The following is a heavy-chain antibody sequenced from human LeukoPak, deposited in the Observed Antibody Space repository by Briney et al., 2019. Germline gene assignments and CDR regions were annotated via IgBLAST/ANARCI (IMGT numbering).Heavy chain of an antibody. D-gene: IGHD3-3*01. CDR2: SRNKANSYTT. CDR3: ARVSPPGVSGYHYFDY. Sequence: GGSLRLSCAASGFTFSDHYMDWVRQAPGKGLEWVGRSRNKANSYTTEYAASVKGRFSISRDDPKNSVYLQMNSLKAEDTAVYYCARVSPPGVSGYHYFDYWGQGTLVTVSS. CDR1: GFTFSDHY. V-gene: IGHV3-72*01. J-gene: IGHJ4*02.